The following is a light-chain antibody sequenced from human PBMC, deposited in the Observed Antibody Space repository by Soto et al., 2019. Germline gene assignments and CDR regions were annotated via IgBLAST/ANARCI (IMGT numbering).Light chain of an antibody. V-gene: IGLV3-21*02. CDR2: DNS. J-gene: IGLJ1*01. CDR3: QLWDSITDRYV. Sequence: SYELAQPPSVSVAPGQTATVTCGENKIGSKSVHWYQQKQGQAPVLVVYDNSDRPSGIPERFSGSNSGSTATLTISRVEAGDEADYYCQLWDSITDRYVFGTGTKVTV. CDR1: KIGSKS.